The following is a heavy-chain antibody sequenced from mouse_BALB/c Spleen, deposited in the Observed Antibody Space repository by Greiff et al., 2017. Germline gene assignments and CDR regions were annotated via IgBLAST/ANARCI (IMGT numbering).Heavy chain of an antibody. V-gene: IGHV5-17*02. CDR2: ISSGSSTI. CDR3: ARGDFDYALDY. Sequence: EVQVVESGGGLVQPGGSLKLSCAASGFTFSSFGMHWVRQAPEKGLEWVAYISSGSSTIYYAATVMGRFTISSDNPKYTLFLNMTSLRSEDTALCYSARGDFDYALDYWGQGTSVTVSS. J-gene: IGHJ4*01. CDR1: GFTFSSFG.